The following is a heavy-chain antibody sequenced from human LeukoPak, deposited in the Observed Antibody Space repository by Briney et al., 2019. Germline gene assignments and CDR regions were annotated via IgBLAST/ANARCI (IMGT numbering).Heavy chain of an antibody. CDR2: IRYDGSNK. J-gene: IGHJ4*02. V-gene: IGHV3-30*02. Sequence: GGSLRLSCAASGFTFSGYGMHWVRQAPGKGLEWVAFIRYDGSNKYYADSVKGRFTISRDNSKNTLYLQMNSLRAEDTAVYYCAKGGARIAVAGKGIDYWGQGTLVTVSS. CDR3: AKGGARIAVAGKGIDY. CDR1: GFTFSGYG. D-gene: IGHD6-19*01.